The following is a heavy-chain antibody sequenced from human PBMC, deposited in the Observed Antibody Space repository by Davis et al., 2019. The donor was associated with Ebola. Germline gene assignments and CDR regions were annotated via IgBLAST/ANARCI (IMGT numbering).Heavy chain of an antibody. D-gene: IGHD3-22*01. CDR3: ARGPGGETDSSGYYYYYFDY. CDR2: ISAYNGNT. CDR1: GYTFTSYG. J-gene: IGHJ4*02. Sequence: SVHFSSHASGYTFTSYGISWVRQAPGQGLEWIGWISAYNGNTNYAQKLQGRVTMTTDTSTSTAYMELRSLRSDDTAVYYCARGPGGETDSSGYYYYYFDYWGQGTLVTVSS. V-gene: IGHV1-18*01.